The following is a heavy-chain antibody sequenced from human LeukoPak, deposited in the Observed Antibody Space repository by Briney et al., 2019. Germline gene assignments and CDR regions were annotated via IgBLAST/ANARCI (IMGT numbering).Heavy chain of an antibody. Sequence: SVKVSCKASGGTFSSYAISWVRQAPGQGLEWMGGIFPIFATANYAQKFQGRVTITADESTSTAYMELSSLRSEDTAVYYCARGPITTRSHFDYWGQGTLVTVSS. V-gene: IGHV1-69*13. D-gene: IGHD3-22*01. CDR3: ARGPITTRSHFDY. CDR2: IFPIFATA. J-gene: IGHJ4*02. CDR1: GGTFSSYA.